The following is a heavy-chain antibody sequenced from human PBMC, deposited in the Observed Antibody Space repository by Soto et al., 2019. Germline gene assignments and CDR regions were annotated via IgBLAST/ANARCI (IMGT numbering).Heavy chain of an antibody. CDR3: ARFAVGQLYDY. Sequence: EVQLVESGGGLVQPGGSLRLSCAASGFTFSSYDMHWVRQATGKGLEWVSAIGTAGDTYYPGSVKGRFTISRENAKNSLYPQMNSLRAGDTAVYYCARFAVGQLYDYWGQGTLVTVSS. V-gene: IGHV3-13*04. J-gene: IGHJ4*02. CDR1: GFTFSSYD. D-gene: IGHD6-13*01. CDR2: IGTAGDT.